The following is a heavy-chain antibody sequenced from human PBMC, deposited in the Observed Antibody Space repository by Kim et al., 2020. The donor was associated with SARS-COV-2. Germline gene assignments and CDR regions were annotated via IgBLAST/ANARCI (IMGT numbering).Heavy chain of an antibody. CDR2: IRSKAYGGTT. Sequence: GGSLRLSCTASGFTFGDYAMSWFRQAPGKGLEWVGFIRSKAYGGTTEYAASVKGRFTISRDDSKSIAYLQMNSLKTEDTAVYYCTRDRLRYFDWLLFEHEPDAFDIWGQGTMVTVSS. J-gene: IGHJ3*02. CDR3: TRDRLRYFDWLLFEHEPDAFDI. D-gene: IGHD3-9*01. CDR1: GFTFGDYA. V-gene: IGHV3-49*03.